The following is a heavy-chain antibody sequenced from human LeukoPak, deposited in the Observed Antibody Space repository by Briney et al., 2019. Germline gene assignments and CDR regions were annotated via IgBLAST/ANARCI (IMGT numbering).Heavy chain of an antibody. J-gene: IGHJ5*02. D-gene: IGHD4-17*01. Sequence: GGSLRLSCAVSGFTFSSFAMTWVRQAPGKGLEWVSSISSRHLTTYYTDSVKGRFTISRDNSKNTLYLQMNSLRAEDTAGYYCTKDPNGDYVGAFDPWGQGTPVTVSS. CDR3: TKDPNGDYVGAFDP. CDR1: GFTFSSFA. V-gene: IGHV3-23*01. CDR2: ISSRHLTT.